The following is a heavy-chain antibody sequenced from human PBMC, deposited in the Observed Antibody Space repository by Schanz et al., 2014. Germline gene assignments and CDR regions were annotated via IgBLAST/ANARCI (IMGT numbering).Heavy chain of an antibody. Sequence: VQLVESGGGLAQPGGSLRLACAASGFNFNTYAMSWVRQAPGKGLEWVSGLTEGGGGTYYTDAVKGRFTISRDNSKNTVNLQMNSLRAEDTAVYYCAKEKEEVAADGSFFDYWGQGTLVTVSS. CDR3: AKEKEEVAADGSFFDY. D-gene: IGHD6-13*01. CDR2: LTEGGGGT. CDR1: GFNFNTYA. J-gene: IGHJ4*02. V-gene: IGHV3-23*04.